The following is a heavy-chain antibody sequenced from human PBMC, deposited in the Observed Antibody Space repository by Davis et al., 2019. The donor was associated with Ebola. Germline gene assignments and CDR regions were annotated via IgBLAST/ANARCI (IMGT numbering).Heavy chain of an antibody. V-gene: IGHV1-46*01. J-gene: IGHJ4*02. D-gene: IGHD2-15*01. CDR3: ARGGCNGGSCYSADY. CDR2: INPSGGST. Sequence: ASVKVSCKASGYTFTSHYMHWVRQAPGQGLEWMGIINPSGGSTSYAQKFQGRVTMTTDTSTSTSYMELRSLRSDDTAVYYCARGGCNGGSCYSADYWGQGTLVTVSS. CDR1: GYTFTSHY.